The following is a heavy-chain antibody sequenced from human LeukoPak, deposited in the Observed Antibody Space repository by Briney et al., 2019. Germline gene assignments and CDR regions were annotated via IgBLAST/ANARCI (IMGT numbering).Heavy chain of an antibody. J-gene: IGHJ6*03. D-gene: IGHD3-3*01. Sequence: ASVKVSCKASGYTFTSYDINWVRQATGQGLEWMGWMNPNSGNTGYAQKFQGRVTITRNTSISTAYMELSSLRSEDTAVYYCARGLRFLEWLKGGYYMDVWGKGTTVTVSS. V-gene: IGHV1-8*03. CDR1: GYTFTSYD. CDR2: MNPNSGNT. CDR3: ARGLRFLEWLKGGYYMDV.